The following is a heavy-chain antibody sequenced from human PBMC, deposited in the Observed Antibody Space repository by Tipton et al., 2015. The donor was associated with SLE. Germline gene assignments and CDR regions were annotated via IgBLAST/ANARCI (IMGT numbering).Heavy chain of an antibody. CDR3: ARTARSWGAAIPTLRFDY. D-gene: IGHD2-21*02. CDR2: GHSSGIT. J-gene: IGHJ4*02. CDR1: GGSFSNYY. V-gene: IGHV4-4*08. Sequence: TLSLTCAVYGGSFSNYYWSWIRQPPGEGLEWIGYGHSSGITNYNPSLRSRVTIYLDTSKNQFTLRLSSVTAADTAVYYCARTARSWGAAIPTLRFDYWGQGTLVTVSS.